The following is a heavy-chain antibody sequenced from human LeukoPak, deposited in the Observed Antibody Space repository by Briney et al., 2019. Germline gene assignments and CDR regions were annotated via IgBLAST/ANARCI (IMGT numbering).Heavy chain of an antibody. CDR1: XXXXXXYX. D-gene: IGHD2-2*02. V-gene: IGHV3-9*01. Sequence: GGSXRXXXXXSXXXXXXYXXHWVRXAPGKGLEWVSGISWNSGSIGYADSVKGRFTISRDNAKNSLYLQMNSLRAEDTALYYCAKELYSYYYYGMDVWGQGTTVTVSS. J-gene: IGHJ6*02. CDR3: AKELYSYYYYGMDV. CDR2: ISWNSGSI.